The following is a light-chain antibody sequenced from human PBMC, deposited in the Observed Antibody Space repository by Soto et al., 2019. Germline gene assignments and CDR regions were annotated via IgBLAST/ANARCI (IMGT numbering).Light chain of an antibody. CDR1: QSVSSSY. J-gene: IGKJ2*01. CDR3: QQHGGSPLYT. CDR2: GAS. V-gene: IGKV3-20*01. Sequence: EIVLTQSPGTLSLSPGERATLSCRASQSVSSSYLAWYQHKPGQAPRLLIYGASSRATGIPDRFSGSGSGTDFTLTISRLEPEDFAVYYCQQHGGSPLYTFGQGTKLEI.